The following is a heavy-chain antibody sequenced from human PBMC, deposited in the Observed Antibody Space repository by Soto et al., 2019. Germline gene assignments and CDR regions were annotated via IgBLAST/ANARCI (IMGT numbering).Heavy chain of an antibody. J-gene: IGHJ4*02. Sequence: GGSLRLSCAASGFTFSSYSMNWVRQAPGKGLEWVSYISSSSSTIYYADSVKGRFTISRDNAKNSLYLQMNSLRAEDTAVYYCARGYSGYGRFTPDYWGQGTLVTVSS. CDR3: ARGYSGYGRFTPDY. D-gene: IGHD5-12*01. CDR1: GFTFSSYS. CDR2: ISSSSSTI. V-gene: IGHV3-48*01.